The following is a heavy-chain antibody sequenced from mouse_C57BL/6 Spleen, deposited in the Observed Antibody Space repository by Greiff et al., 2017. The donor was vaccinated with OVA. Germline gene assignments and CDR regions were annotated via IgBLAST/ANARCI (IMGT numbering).Heavy chain of an antibody. CDR3: AILGLRRYFDY. CDR2: IDPSDSAT. Sequence: QVQLQQPGAELVRPGSSVKLSCKASGYTFTSYWMHWVKQRPIQGLEWIGNIDPSDSATHYTQKFKDKATLTVDKSSSTAYLQLSSLTSEDSAVYYCAILGLRRYFDYWGQGTTLTVSS. D-gene: IGHD3-1*01. V-gene: IGHV1-52*01. CDR1: GYTFTSYW. J-gene: IGHJ2*01.